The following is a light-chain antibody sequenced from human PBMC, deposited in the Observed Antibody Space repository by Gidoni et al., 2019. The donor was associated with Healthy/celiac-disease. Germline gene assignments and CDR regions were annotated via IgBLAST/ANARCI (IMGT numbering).Light chain of an antibody. J-gene: IGKJ4*01. CDR1: QSVSSY. V-gene: IGKV3-11*01. CDR3: QQRRNWPPLT. Sequence: VLTHSPATLSLSPGERATLSCRASQSVSSYLSWYQQKPGQAPRLLIYDASNRATGIPARVSGSGSGTDFTLTISSLEPEDFAVYYCQQRRNWPPLTFGGGTKVEIK. CDR2: DAS.